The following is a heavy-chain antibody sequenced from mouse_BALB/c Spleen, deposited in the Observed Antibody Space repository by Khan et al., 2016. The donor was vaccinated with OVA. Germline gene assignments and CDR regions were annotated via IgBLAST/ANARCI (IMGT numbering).Heavy chain of an antibody. CDR1: GFTFSTYG. Sequence: DVQLVESGGDLVKPGGSLKLSCAASGFTFSTYGMSWVRQTPDKRLEWVATVSTGGGYTYYPDSVKGRFTISRDNAKNTLYLQMSSLKSEDTAMFYCARLAYYYDSEGFAYWGLGTLVTVSA. V-gene: IGHV5-6*01. J-gene: IGHJ3*01. CDR3: ARLAYYYDSEGFAY. CDR2: VSTGGGYT. D-gene: IGHD1-1*01.